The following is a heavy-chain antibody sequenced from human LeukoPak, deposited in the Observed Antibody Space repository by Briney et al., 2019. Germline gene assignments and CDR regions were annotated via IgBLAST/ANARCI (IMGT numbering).Heavy chain of an antibody. V-gene: IGHV1-46*01. J-gene: IGHJ6*02. CDR1: GYTLTSYY. Sequence: ASVKVSCKASGYTLTSYYMHWVRQAPGQGLEWMGIINPSGGSTSYAQKFQGRVTMTRDTSTSTVYMELSSLRSEDTAVYYCASTPGYSGYDFDGWLDVWGQGTTVTVSS. CDR3: ASTPGYSGYDFDGWLDV. D-gene: IGHD5-12*01. CDR2: INPSGGST.